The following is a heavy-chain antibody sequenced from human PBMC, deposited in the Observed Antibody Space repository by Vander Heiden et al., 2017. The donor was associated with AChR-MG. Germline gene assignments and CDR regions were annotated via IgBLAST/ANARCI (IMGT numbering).Heavy chain of an antibody. V-gene: IGHV3-23*01. CDR1: GFTFRSYA. Sequence: EVQLLESGGGLVQPGGSLRLSCAASGFTFRSYALRWVRQAPGKGLEWVSAISGSGGSKYYADSVKGRFTISRDNSKNTLYLQMNSLRAEDTAVYYCANQNYDILTGYYPDYWGQGTLVTVSS. CDR2: ISGSGGSK. D-gene: IGHD3-9*01. J-gene: IGHJ4*02. CDR3: ANQNYDILTGYYPDY.